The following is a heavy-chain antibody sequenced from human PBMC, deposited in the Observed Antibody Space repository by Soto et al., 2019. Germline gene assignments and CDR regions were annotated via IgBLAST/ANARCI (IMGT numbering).Heavy chain of an antibody. Sequence: QVQLQQWGAGLLKPSETLSLTCAVYGGSFSGYYWSWIRQPPGKGLEWIGEINHSGSTNYNPSLKSRVTISVDTSKNQFSLKLSSVTAADTAVYYCAIMRGSGSYLRYYGMDVWGQGTTVTVPS. CDR1: GGSFSGYY. D-gene: IGHD3-10*01. CDR3: AIMRGSGSYLRYYGMDV. J-gene: IGHJ6*02. CDR2: INHSGST. V-gene: IGHV4-34*01.